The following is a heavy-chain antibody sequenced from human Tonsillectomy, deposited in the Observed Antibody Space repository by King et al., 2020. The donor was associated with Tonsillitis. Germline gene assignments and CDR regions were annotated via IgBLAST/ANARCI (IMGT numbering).Heavy chain of an antibody. Sequence: QLQESGPGLVKPSETLSLTCTVSGGSVSSGSYYWSWIRQPPGKGLEWIGYIYYSGSPNYNPSLQSRVTISVDTSKSQFSLKLSSVTAADTAVYYCARADPDDSSGDYYGEYFDYGGQGTLVTVSS. CDR2: IYYSGSP. V-gene: IGHV4-61*01. CDR3: ARADPDDSSGDYYGEYFDY. CDR1: GGSVSSGSYY. D-gene: IGHD3-22*01. J-gene: IGHJ4*02.